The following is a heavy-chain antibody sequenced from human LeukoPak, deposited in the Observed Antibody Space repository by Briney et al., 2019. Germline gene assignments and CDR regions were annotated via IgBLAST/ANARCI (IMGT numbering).Heavy chain of an antibody. J-gene: IGHJ4*02. CDR3: ARVKGGIAAAGNYFDY. V-gene: IGHV3-7*01. Sequence: PGGSLRLSCAASGFTFSSYWMSWVRQAPGKGLEWVANIKQDGSEKYYVDSVKGRITISRDNSKNTLHLQMNSLRSEDTGVYYCARVKGGIAAAGNYFDYWGQGTLVTVSS. D-gene: IGHD6-13*01. CDR1: GFTFSSYW. CDR2: IKQDGSEK.